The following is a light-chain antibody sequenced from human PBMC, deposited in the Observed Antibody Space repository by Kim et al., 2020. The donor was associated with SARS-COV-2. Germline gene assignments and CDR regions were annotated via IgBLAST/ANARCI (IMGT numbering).Light chain of an antibody. Sequence: HSVLTQPPSVSGAPGQRVTISCTGSSSNIGAGYDVHWYQQLPRTAPKLLIYGNSNRPSGVPDRFSGSKSGTSASLAITGLQAEDEADYYCQSYDSSLSGFYVFGTGTKVTVL. J-gene: IGLJ1*01. V-gene: IGLV1-40*01. CDR2: GNS. CDR1: SSNIGAGYD. CDR3: QSYDSSLSGFYV.